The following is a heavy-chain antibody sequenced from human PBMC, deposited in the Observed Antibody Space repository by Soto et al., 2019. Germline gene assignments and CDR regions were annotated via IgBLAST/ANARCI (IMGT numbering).Heavy chain of an antibody. CDR2: ISSSSSYI. D-gene: IGHD3-22*01. Sequence: PGGCLRLSCAASGFTFSSYSMNWVRQAPGKGLEWVSSISSSSSYIYYADSVKGRFTISRDNAKNSLYLQMNSLRAEDTAVYYCASHPRDSSGYWYYFDYWGQGSLVTVSS. CDR1: GFTFSSYS. CDR3: ASHPRDSSGYWYYFDY. J-gene: IGHJ4*02. V-gene: IGHV3-21*01.